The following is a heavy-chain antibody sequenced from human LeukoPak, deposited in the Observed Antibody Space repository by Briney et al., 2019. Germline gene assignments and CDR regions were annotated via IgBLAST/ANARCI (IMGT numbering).Heavy chain of an antibody. D-gene: IGHD2-21*01. J-gene: IGHJ4*02. Sequence: ASVKVSCKASGYTFTGYYMRWVRQAPGQGLEWMGWINPNSGGTNYAQKFQGRVTMTRDTSISTAYMELSRLRSDDTAVYYCARDPGWYSQFDYWGQGTLVTVSS. CDR3: ARDPGWYSQFDY. V-gene: IGHV1-2*02. CDR1: GYTFTGYY. CDR2: INPNSGGT.